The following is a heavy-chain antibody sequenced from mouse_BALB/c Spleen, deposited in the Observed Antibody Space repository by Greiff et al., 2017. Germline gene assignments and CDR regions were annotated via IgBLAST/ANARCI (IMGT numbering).Heavy chain of an antibody. J-gene: IGHJ2*01. D-gene: IGHD2-3*01. CDR3: ARQDGLHGRVFDY. CDR1: GFAFSSYD. Sequence: EVMLVESGGGLVKPGGSLKLSCAASGFAFSSYDMSWVRQTPEKRLEWVAYISSGGGSTYYPDTVKGRFTISRDNAKNTLYLQMSSLKSEDTAMYYCARQDGLHGRVFDYWGQGTTLTVSS. V-gene: IGHV5-12-1*01. CDR2: ISSGGGST.